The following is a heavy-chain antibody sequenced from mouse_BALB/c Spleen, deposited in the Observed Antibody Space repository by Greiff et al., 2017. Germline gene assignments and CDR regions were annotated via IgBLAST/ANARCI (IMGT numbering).Heavy chain of an antibody. CDR2: IWWNDNK. J-gene: IGHJ1*01. CDR3: ARINAYWYFDV. V-gene: IGHV8-11*01. CDR1: GFSLSTYGIG. Sequence: QVTLKVSGPGILQPSQTLSLTCSFSGFSLSTYGIGVGWIRQPSGKGLEWLAHIWWNDNKYYNTALKSRLTISKDTSNNQVFLKIASVDTADTATYYCARINAYWYFDVWGAGTTVTVSS.